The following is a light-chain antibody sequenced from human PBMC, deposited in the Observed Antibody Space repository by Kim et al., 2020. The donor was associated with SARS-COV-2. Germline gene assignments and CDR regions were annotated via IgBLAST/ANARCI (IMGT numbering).Light chain of an antibody. Sequence: DIQMTQSPSTLSASVGDRVTITCRASQNINTWLAWYQQKPGKAPNLLIYKASTLQIGVPSRFSGSGSGTEFTLTISSLQSDDFATYFCQQYHSYVCSFGQGTKLEIK. CDR3: QQYHSYVCS. CDR2: KAS. J-gene: IGKJ2*01. V-gene: IGKV1-5*03. CDR1: QNINTW.